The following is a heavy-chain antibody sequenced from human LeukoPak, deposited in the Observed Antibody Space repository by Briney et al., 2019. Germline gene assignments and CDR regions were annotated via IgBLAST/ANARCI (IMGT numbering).Heavy chain of an antibody. V-gene: IGHV4-34*01. CDR2: INHSGST. J-gene: IGHJ4*02. D-gene: IGHD6-13*01. CDR3: ATLAYSSSLGPFDY. CDR1: GGSFSGYY. Sequence: SKTLSLTCAVYGGSFSGYYWSWIRQPPGKGLEWIGEINHSGSTNYNPSLKSRVTISVDTSKNQFSLKLSSVTAADTAVYYCATLAYSSSLGPFDYWGQGTLVTVSS.